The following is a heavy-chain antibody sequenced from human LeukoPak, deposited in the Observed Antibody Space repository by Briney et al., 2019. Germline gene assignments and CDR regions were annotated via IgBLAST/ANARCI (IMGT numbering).Heavy chain of an antibody. V-gene: IGHV1-46*01. J-gene: IGHJ4*02. D-gene: IGHD3-10*01. CDR2: INPSGGST. Sequence: ASVKVSCKASGYTFTSYYMHWVRQAPGQGLEWMGVINPSGGSTSYAQKFQGRVTMTRDTSTSTVYMELSSLRSEDTAVYYCARSQGMTMVRGVILYWGQGTLVTVSS. CDR3: ARSQGMTMVRGVILY. CDR1: GYTFTSYY.